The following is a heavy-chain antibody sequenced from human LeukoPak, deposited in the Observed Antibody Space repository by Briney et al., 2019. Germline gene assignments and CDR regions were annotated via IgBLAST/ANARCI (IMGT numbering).Heavy chain of an antibody. CDR2: IISDSSSI. V-gene: IGHV3-48*01. CDR3: ARDRPHSGYDFDS. CDR1: GFDFSSYS. Sequence: QPGGSLRLSCAASGFDFSSYSLNWVRQAPGKGLEWLSYIISDSSSIFYADAVKGRFTISRDNARNSLFLQMNSLRAEDTAIYYCARDRPHSGYDFDSWGQGTLVTVSS. J-gene: IGHJ4*02. D-gene: IGHD5-12*01.